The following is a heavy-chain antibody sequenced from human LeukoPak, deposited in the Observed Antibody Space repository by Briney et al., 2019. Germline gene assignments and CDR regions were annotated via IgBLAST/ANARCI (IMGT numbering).Heavy chain of an antibody. D-gene: IGHD6-13*01. CDR3: ARAQEQQAGAYYFDY. V-gene: IGHV3-21*01. Sequence: GGPLRLSCAASGFTFSSYSMNWVRQAPGKGLEWVSSISSSSSYIYYADSVKGRFTISRDNAKNSLYLQMNSLRAEDTAVYYCARAQEQQAGAYYFDYWGQGTLVTVSS. CDR2: ISSSSSYI. J-gene: IGHJ4*02. CDR1: GFTFSSYS.